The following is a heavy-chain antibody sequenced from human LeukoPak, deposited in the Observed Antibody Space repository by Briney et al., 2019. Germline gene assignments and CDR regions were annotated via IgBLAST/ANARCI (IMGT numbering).Heavy chain of an antibody. D-gene: IGHD3-22*01. CDR1: GRPISSYY. J-gene: IGHJ5*02. CDR3: ATYDSRYNWFDP. Sequence: SETLSLTCTVSGRPISSYYWSWIRQPPGEGLEGIGYIYYSGSTNYNPSLKSRVTISVDTSKNQFSLKLGSVTAADTAVYYCATYDSRYNWFDPWGQGTLVTVSS. V-gene: IGHV4-59*01. CDR2: IYYSGST.